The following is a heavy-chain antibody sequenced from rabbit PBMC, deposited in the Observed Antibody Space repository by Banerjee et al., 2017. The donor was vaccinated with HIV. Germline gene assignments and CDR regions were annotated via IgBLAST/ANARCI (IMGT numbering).Heavy chain of an antibody. V-gene: IGHV1S45*01. Sequence: QEQLEESGGDLVQPEGSLPLTCTASGFSFSSSYYLCWVRQAPGKGLEWIACIYAGDGNTYYASWAKGRFTISTQDAQNTLYLQLNSLTAADTATYFCARAGYAGYGYAPLYYFALWCQGTLVTVS. CDR2: IYAGDGNT. J-gene: IGHJ4*01. D-gene: IGHD6-1*01. CDR3: ARAGYAGYGYAPLYYFAL. CDR1: GFSFSSSYY.